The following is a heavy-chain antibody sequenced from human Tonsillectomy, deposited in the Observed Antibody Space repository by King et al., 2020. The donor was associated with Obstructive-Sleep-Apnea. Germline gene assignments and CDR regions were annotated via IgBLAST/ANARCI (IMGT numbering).Heavy chain of an antibody. D-gene: IGHD6-6*01. CDR1: GFTFSGYG. J-gene: IGHJ6*02. V-gene: IGHV3-30*02. Sequence: VQLVESGGGVVQPGRSLRLSCAASGFTFSGYGMHWVRQAPGKGLEWVTFIQDDGNKKYYADSVKGRFTISRDNSKNTVYLQMNSLRAEDTAVYYCAKDRDVRSYYYYGMDVWGQGTTVTVSS. CDR3: AKDRDVRSYYYYGMDV. CDR2: IQDDGNKK.